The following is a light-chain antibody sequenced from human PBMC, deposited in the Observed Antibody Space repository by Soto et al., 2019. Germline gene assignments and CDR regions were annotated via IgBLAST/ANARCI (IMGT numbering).Light chain of an antibody. J-gene: IGKJ1*01. Sequence: AIQMTQSPSSLSASVGDRVTITCRASQGIGTELGRYQQRPGKAPRLLIYGTSTLQYGVPSRFSGSGSDTDFTLIISSLQPEDFATYYCLQDSSYPRTFGQGTKVEIK. CDR3: LQDSSYPRT. V-gene: IGKV1-6*01. CDR1: QGIGTE. CDR2: GTS.